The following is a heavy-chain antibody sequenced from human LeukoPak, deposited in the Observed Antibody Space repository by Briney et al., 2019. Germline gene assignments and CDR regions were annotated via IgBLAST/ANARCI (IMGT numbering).Heavy chain of an antibody. J-gene: IGHJ4*02. CDR1: GFTFSGYA. D-gene: IGHD6-19*01. CDR2: VSSDGGST. V-gene: IGHV3-64D*06. Sequence: GGSLRLSCSASGFTFSGYAMYWVRQAPGKGLECVSAVSSDGGSTYYAVSVKGRFTISRDNSKNTLYLQISSLRAEDTAVYYCVKVLCSGCQTFDCWGQGTLVTVSS. CDR3: VKVLCSGCQTFDC.